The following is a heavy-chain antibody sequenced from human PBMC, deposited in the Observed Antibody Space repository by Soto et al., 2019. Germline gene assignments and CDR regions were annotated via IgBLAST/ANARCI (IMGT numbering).Heavy chain of an antibody. CDR2: IIPIPGTA. D-gene: IGHD2-2*01. J-gene: IGHJ6*02. CDR3: ARSQGSSTSLEIYYYYYYGMDV. CDR1: GGTFGSYA. V-gene: IGHV1-69*01. Sequence: QVQLVQSGAEVKKPGSSVKVSCKASGGTFGSYAISWVRQAPGQGLAWMGGIIPIPGTANYAQKFQGRVTIAADESTSTAYMALSSLRSEDTAVYYCARSQGSSTSLEIYYYYYYGMDVWGQGTTVTVSS.